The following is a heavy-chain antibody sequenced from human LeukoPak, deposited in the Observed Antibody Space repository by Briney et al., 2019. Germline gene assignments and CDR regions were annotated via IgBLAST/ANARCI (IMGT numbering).Heavy chain of an antibody. CDR3: ARHSAHSSTNDAFDI. Sequence: SETLSPTCTVSGGSISSHYWSWIRQPPGKGLEWIGYMYHSGSTNYNPSLKSRVTISVDTSKNQFSLKLSSVTAADTAVYYCARHSAHSSTNDAFDIWGQGTMVTVSS. V-gene: IGHV4-59*11. J-gene: IGHJ3*02. CDR1: GGSISSHY. CDR2: MYHSGST. D-gene: IGHD6-13*01.